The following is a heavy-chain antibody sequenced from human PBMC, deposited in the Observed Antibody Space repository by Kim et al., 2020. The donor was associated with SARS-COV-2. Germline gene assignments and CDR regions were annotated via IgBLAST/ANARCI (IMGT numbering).Heavy chain of an antibody. J-gene: IGHJ4*02. D-gene: IGHD3-9*01. Sequence: NYNPSLKSRVTISVDTSKNQFSLKLTPVTAADTAVYYRARTLTGSPFFDYWGQGTLVTVSS. V-gene: IGHV4-4*09. CDR3: ARTLTGSPFFDY.